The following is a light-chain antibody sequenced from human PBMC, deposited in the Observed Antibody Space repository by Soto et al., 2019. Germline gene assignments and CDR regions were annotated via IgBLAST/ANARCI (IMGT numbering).Light chain of an antibody. CDR1: QSFGRW. CDR3: QEYKTGPGYN. V-gene: IGKV1-5*03. J-gene: IGKJ2*01. CDR2: KTS. Sequence: DIQMTQSPSTLSASVGDRVTITCRASQSFGRWLAWYQQKPGKDPELLIYKTSTLGRGVPSRFSGSGSGTEFTLTISSLQPDDFATYYCQEYKTGPGYNFGQGTRLEIK.